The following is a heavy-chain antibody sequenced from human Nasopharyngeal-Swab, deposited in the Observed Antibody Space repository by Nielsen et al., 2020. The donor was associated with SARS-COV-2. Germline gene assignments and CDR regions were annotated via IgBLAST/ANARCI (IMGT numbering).Heavy chain of an antibody. D-gene: IGHD6-13*01. Sequence: GSLRLSCAVYGGSFSGYYWSWIRQPPGKGLEWIGEINHSGSTNYNPSLKSRVTISVDTSKNQFSLKLSSVTAAETAVYYCARGRYSSSWYGLIWYFDLWGRGTLVTVSS. CDR2: INHSGST. J-gene: IGHJ2*01. CDR1: GGSFSGYY. CDR3: ARGRYSSSWYGLIWYFDL. V-gene: IGHV4-34*01.